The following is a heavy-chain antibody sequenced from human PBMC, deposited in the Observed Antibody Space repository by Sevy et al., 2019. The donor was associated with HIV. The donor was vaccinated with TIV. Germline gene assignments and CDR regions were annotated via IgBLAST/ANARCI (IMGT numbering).Heavy chain of an antibody. Sequence: ASVKVSCKASGGTFSSYAISWVRQAPGQGLEWMGRIIPILGIANYVQKFQGRVTTTADKSTSTAYMELSSLRSEDTAVYYCARDRCYYDSSGYCHEATVPFDCWGQGTLVTVSS. CDR1: GGTFSSYA. CDR2: IIPILGIA. V-gene: IGHV1-69*04. D-gene: IGHD3-22*01. CDR3: ARDRCYYDSSGYCHEATVPFDC. J-gene: IGHJ4*02.